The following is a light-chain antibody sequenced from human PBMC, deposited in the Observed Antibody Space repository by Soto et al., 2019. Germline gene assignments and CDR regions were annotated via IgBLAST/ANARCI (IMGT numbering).Light chain of an antibody. CDR1: SSDVGDYEH. CDR2: DVI. V-gene: IGLV2-18*01. Sequence: QCALTQPPSVSGSPGQSVTISCTVTSSDVGDYEHVSWYQLAPGTAPKLLISDVINRPSGVPDRFSGSKSGNTPSLTISGLQAEDEADYYCGLFTSSATWVFGGGTKLTVL. J-gene: IGLJ3*02. CDR3: GLFTSSATWV.